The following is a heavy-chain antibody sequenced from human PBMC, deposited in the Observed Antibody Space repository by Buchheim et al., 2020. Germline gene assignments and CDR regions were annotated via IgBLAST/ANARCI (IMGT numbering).Heavy chain of an antibody. Sequence: QVQLVESGGGVVQPGRSLRLSCAASGFTFSSYGMHWVRQAPGKGLEWVAVISYDGSNKYYADSVKGRFTISRDNSKNTLYLQMNSLRAEDTAVYYCAKGSGCSSTSCLRNGWFDPWGQGTL. CDR3: AKGSGCSSTSCLRNGWFDP. D-gene: IGHD2-2*01. CDR2: ISYDGSNK. V-gene: IGHV3-30*18. J-gene: IGHJ5*02. CDR1: GFTFSSYG.